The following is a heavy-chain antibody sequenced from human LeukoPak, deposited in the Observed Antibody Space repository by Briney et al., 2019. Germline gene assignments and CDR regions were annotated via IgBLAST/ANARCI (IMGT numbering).Heavy chain of an antibody. CDR3: ARDLGSSGSNSAFDY. CDR2: ISSSSSYI. V-gene: IGHV3-21*01. Sequence: GGSLRLSCAASGFTFSSYSMNWVRQAPGKGLEWVSSISSSSSYIYYADSVKGRLTISRDNAKNSLYLQMNSLRAEDTAVYYCARDLGSSGSNSAFDYWGQGTLVTVSS. D-gene: IGHD1-26*01. CDR1: GFTFSSYS. J-gene: IGHJ4*02.